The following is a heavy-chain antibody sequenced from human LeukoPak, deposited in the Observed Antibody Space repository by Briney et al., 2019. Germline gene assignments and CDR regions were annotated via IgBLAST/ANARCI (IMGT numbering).Heavy chain of an antibody. Sequence: GGSLRLSCAASGFTFSSYWMNWLRHAPGKGLVWVSRINTDGSSTTYADSVKGRFTISRDNAKNTLYLQMDSLRAEDTAVYYCMTITNGYWGQGTLVTVSS. D-gene: IGHD2-8*01. CDR3: MTITNGY. V-gene: IGHV3-74*01. J-gene: IGHJ4*02. CDR1: GFTFSSYW. CDR2: INTDGSST.